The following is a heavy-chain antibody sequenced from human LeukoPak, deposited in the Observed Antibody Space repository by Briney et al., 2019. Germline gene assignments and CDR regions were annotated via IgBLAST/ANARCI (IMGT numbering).Heavy chain of an antibody. V-gene: IGHV3-48*03. D-gene: IGHD3-22*01. CDR1: GFTFSSYE. CDR2: ISSSGSTI. Sequence: PGGSLGLSCAASGFTFSSYEMNWVRQAPGKGLEWVSYISSSGSTIYYADSVKGRFTISRDNAKNSLYLQMNSLRAEDTAVYYCASLYQYYYDSSGYSDYWGQGTLVTVSS. J-gene: IGHJ4*02. CDR3: ASLYQYYYDSSGYSDY.